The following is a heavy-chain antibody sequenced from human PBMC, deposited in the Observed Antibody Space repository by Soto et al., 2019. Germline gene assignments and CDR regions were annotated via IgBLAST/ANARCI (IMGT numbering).Heavy chain of an antibody. CDR2: ITSSGVAT. CDR1: GFTFSDYY. V-gene: IGHV3-11*05. Sequence: LRLSCAASGFTFSDYYMSWVRQAPGKGLEWIAYITSSGVATKYADSVKGRFTISRDNTDNSVFLQMNNLRAEDTAVYYCARDFGSGSYYHKGVFFHYWGQGTLVTVSS. J-gene: IGHJ4*02. CDR3: ARDFGSGSYYHKGVFFHY. D-gene: IGHD3-10*01.